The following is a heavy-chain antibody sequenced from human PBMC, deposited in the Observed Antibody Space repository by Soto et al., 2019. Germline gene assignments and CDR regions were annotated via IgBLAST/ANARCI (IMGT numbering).Heavy chain of an antibody. CDR3: VTDVVLAGATDY. CDR2: ISSDGSFE. D-gene: IGHD2-8*02. CDR1: GFKSDSYV. V-gene: IGHV3-30*03. J-gene: IGHJ4*02. Sequence: GGSLRLSCVISGFKSDSYVIHWVRQTPGKVLQWVAAISSDGSFEHYIDSLKGRVTFCRNNSKNTLYLQMNSLRTEDTALYYCVTDVVLAGATDYWGQGTLVTVSS.